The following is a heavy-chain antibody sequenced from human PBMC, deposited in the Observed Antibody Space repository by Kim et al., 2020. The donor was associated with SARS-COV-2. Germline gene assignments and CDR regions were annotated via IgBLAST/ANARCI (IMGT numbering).Heavy chain of an antibody. J-gene: IGHJ4*02. CDR1: GGSISSSSYY. Sequence: SETLSLTCTVSGGSISSSSYYWGWIRQPPGKGLDWIGSIYYSGSTYYNPSLKSRVTISVDTSKNQFSLKLSSVTAADTAVYYCARTPPHYYDSSGYYNWGQGTLVTVSS. D-gene: IGHD3-22*01. CDR3: ARTPPHYYDSSGYYN. V-gene: IGHV4-39*01. CDR2: IYYSGST.